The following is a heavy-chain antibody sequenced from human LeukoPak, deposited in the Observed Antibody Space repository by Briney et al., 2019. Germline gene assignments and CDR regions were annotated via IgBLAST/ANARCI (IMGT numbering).Heavy chain of an antibody. CDR2: INHSGST. D-gene: IGHD6-6*01. Sequence: SETLSLTCAVYGGSFSGYYWSWIRQPPGKGLEWIGEINHSGSTNYNPSLKSRVTISVDTSKNQFSLKLSSVTAADTAVYYCATQGSRSSSPYYFDYWGQGTLVTVSS. CDR3: ATQGSRSSSPYYFDY. CDR1: GGSFSGYY. V-gene: IGHV4-34*01. J-gene: IGHJ4*02.